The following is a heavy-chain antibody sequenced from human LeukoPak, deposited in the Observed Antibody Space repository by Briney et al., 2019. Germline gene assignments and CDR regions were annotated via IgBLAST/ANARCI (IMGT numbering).Heavy chain of an antibody. D-gene: IGHD5-12*01. CDR2: ISFDGRNT. V-gene: IGHV3-30*04. Sequence: GGSLRLSCAASGFTLNTYATHWVRQAPGKGLGWVAVISFDGRNTYYTDSVEGRFTISRDNSKNTLCLQMNSLREDDTAMYYCARRPLPSTLATLQLDYWGQGTLVTVSP. CDR3: ARRPLPSTLATLQLDY. CDR1: GFTLNTYA. J-gene: IGHJ4*02.